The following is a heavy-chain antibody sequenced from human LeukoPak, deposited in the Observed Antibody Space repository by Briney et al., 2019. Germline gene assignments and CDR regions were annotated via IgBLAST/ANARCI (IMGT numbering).Heavy chain of an antibody. CDR2: INHSGST. CDR1: GGSFSGYY. J-gene: IGHJ6*02. CDR3: ARTGESSTSCYKGYYYYGMDV. Sequence: SETLSLTCAVYGGSFSGYYWSWIRQPPGKGVEWIGEINHSGSTNYNPSLKSRVTISVDTSKNQFSLKLSSVTAADTAVYYCARTGESSTSCYKGYYYYGMDVWGQGTTVTVSS. D-gene: IGHD2-2*02. V-gene: IGHV4-34*01.